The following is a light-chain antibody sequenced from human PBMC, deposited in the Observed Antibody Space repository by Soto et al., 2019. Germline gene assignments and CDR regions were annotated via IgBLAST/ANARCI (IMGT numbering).Light chain of an antibody. CDR3: QQGHSCLT. Sequence: DIQMTQSPSSLSASIGDRVTITCRASQNIRNYLNWYQQKSGKAPKLLIYGASSLQSGVPSRFSGSGSGTDFTLTIDSLCAEDFATYYGQQGHSCLTFGGVTKV. CDR2: GAS. CDR1: QNIRNY. J-gene: IGKJ4*02. V-gene: IGKV1-39*01.